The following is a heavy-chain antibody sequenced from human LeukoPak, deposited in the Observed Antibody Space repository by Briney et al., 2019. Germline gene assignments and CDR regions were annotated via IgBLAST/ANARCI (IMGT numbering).Heavy chain of an antibody. V-gene: IGHV3-7*01. CDR2: INPDGRDT. CDR3: TSWGDTTAEYFQR. D-gene: IGHD2-21*02. J-gene: IGHJ1*01. Sequence: GSLRLSCVVSGFTFNRCWMNWVRQAPGKGLEWVAHINPDGRDTYYVDSVKGRFTISRDNAQNSMYLQMNSLRVEDTAVYYCTSWGDTTAEYFQRWGQGTLVTVSS. CDR1: GFTFNRCW.